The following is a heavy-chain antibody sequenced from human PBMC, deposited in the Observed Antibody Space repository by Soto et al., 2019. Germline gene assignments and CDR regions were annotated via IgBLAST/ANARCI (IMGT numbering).Heavy chain of an antibody. J-gene: IGHJ1*01. Sequence: PGGSLRLSCAASGFTFSSYGMHWVRQAPGKGLEWVAVIWYDGSNKYYADSVKGRFTISRDNSKNTLYLQMNSLRAEDTAVYYCASDWVESRHQEYIHHRGPGTLVTLSS. CDR3: ASDWVESRHQEYIHH. V-gene: IGHV3-33*01. CDR2: IWYDGSNK. CDR1: GFTFSSYG. D-gene: IGHD2-15*01.